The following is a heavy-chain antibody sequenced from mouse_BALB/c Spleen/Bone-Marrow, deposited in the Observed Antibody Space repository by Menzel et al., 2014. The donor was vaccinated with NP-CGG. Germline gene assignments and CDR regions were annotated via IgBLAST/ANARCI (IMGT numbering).Heavy chain of an antibody. CDR3: ARWGKLGRGYFDV. Sequence: VQLQQSGAELVKPGASTKLSCTASGFNIKDTYMHWVKQRPEQGLEWIGRIDPANGNTKYDPKFQGKATITADTSSNTDYLQLSSLTSEDTAVDYCARWGKLGRGYFDVWGAGTTVTVSS. D-gene: IGHD4-1*01. CDR2: IDPANGNT. V-gene: IGHV14-3*02. J-gene: IGHJ1*01. CDR1: GFNIKDTY.